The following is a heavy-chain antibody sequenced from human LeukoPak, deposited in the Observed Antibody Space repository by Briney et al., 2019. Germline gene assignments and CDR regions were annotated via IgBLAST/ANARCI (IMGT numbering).Heavy chain of an antibody. J-gene: IGHJ4*02. Sequence: NPGGSLRLSCEPSGFTFTDAWMSWVRQAPGKGLEWVGRIKTKTDGEKTDYAAAVTGRFTISRDDSKNTVYLQMNSLTSDDTGVYYCTTARVGYWGQGTLVTVSS. CDR3: TTARVGY. CDR2: IKTKTDGEKT. CDR1: GFTFTDAW. V-gene: IGHV3-15*01.